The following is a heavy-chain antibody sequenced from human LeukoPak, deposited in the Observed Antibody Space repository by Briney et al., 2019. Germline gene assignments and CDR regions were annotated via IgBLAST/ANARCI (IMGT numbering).Heavy chain of an antibody. J-gene: IGHJ4*02. CDR1: GFRFTSYA. Sequence: GGSLRLACAASGFRFTSYAMSWVRQAPGKGLEWVSAISGSGADTYYADSVKGRFTISRDNSKNTLFLQMNSLRAEDSAVYYCAKDTTTHTVTTHYFDYWGQGSLVTVSS. CDR3: AKDTTTHTVTTHYFDY. V-gene: IGHV3-23*01. D-gene: IGHD4-17*01. CDR2: ISGSGADT.